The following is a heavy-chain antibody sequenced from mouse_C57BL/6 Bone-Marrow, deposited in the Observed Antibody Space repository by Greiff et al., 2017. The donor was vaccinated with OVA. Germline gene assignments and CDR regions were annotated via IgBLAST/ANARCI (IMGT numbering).Heavy chain of an antibody. CDR3: ARSSNYGGGSYAMDY. Sequence: FPGNKLEYIGYTFYSGITYYNPSLESRTYITRDTSKNQFSLKLSSVTTEDTATYYCARSSNYGGGSYAMDYWGQGTSVTVSS. J-gene: IGHJ4*01. CDR2: TFYSGIT. D-gene: IGHD2-5*01. V-gene: IGHV3-3*01.